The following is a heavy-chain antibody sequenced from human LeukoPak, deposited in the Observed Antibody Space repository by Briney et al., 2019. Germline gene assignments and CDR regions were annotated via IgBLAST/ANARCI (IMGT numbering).Heavy chain of an antibody. J-gene: IGHJ5*02. Sequence: PSETLSLTCTVSGGSISSSSYYWGWIRQPPGKGLEWIGYIYYSGSTNYNPSLKSRVTISVDASKNQFSLKLSSVTAADTAVYYCARRVEYSSSLHWFDPWGQGTLVTVSS. CDR3: ARRVEYSSSLHWFDP. CDR2: IYYSGST. D-gene: IGHD6-6*01. V-gene: IGHV4-61*05. CDR1: GGSISSSSYY.